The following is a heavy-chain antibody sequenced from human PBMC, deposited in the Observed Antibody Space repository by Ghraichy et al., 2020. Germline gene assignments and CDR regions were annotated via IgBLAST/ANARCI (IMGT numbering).Heavy chain of an antibody. CDR2: IYYSGST. D-gene: IGHD2-2*01. J-gene: IGHJ6*02. CDR1: GGSISSSSYY. V-gene: IGHV4-39*01. CDR3: ARQEVVPAAMRSYYYYYGMDV. Sequence: SETLSLTCTVSGGSISSSSYYWGWIRQSPGKGLEWIGSIYYSGSTYYNPSLESRVTISVDTSKNQFSLKLSSVTAADTAVYYCARQEVVPAAMRSYYYYYGMDVWGQGTTVTVSS.